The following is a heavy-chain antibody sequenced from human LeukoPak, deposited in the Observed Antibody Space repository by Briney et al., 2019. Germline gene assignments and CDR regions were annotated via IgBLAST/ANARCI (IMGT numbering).Heavy chain of an antibody. D-gene: IGHD2-21*02. Sequence: SETLSLTCAVYGGSFSGYYWSWIRQPPGKGLEWIGEINHRGSTNYNPSLKSRVTISVDTSKNQFSLKLSSVTAADTAVYYCARGSGHIVVVTAVRAFDIWGQGTMVTVSS. CDR2: INHRGST. J-gene: IGHJ3*02. CDR1: GGSFSGYY. V-gene: IGHV4-34*01. CDR3: ARGSGHIVVVTAVRAFDI.